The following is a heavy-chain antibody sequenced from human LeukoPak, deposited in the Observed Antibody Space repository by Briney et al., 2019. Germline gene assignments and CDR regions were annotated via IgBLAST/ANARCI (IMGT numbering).Heavy chain of an antibody. CDR2: IYPGDSQS. Sequence: GESLKISCKAYEYSFSTNWIGWVRRMPGKGLEWMGLIYPGDSQSKYSPSFQGHVTFSADTSRNTAYLQWNSLKASDTAMYYCARYNAGSLDFWGQGTMIYVSS. J-gene: IGHJ4*02. CDR3: ARYNAGSLDF. V-gene: IGHV5-51*01. CDR1: EYSFSTNW. D-gene: IGHD3-10*01.